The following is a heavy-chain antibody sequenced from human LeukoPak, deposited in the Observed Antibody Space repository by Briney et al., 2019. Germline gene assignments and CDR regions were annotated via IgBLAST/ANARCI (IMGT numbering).Heavy chain of an antibody. V-gene: IGHV4-39*07. CDR1: GGSFSSYY. D-gene: IGHD6-13*01. CDR3: ARGRGYSSSWYYDY. J-gene: IGHJ4*02. Sequence: SETLSLTCAVYGGSFSSYYWGWIRQPPGKGLEWIGSIYYSGSTYYNPSLKSRVSISVDTSKNQFSLKLSSVTAADTAVYYCARGRGYSSSWYYDYWGQGTLVTVSS. CDR2: IYYSGST.